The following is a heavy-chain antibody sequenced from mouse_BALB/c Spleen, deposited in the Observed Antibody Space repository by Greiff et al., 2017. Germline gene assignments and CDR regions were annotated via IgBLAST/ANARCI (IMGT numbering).Heavy chain of an antibody. CDR1: GYAFTNYL. V-gene: IGHV1-54*03. Sequence: QVQLKQSGAELVRPGTSVKVSCKASGYAFTNYLIEWVKQRPGQGLEWIGVINPGSGGTNYNEKFKGKATLTADKSSSTAYMQLSSLTSDDSAVYFCARLGDYDGAWFAYWGQGTLVTVSA. J-gene: IGHJ3*01. CDR3: ARLGDYDGAWFAY. D-gene: IGHD2-4*01. CDR2: INPGSGGT.